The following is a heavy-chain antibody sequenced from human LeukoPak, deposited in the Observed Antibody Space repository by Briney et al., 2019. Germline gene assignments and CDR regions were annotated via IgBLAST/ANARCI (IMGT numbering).Heavy chain of an antibody. CDR1: GGSISSYY. J-gene: IGHJ4*02. D-gene: IGHD1-26*01. Sequence: PSETLSLTCTVSGGSISSYYWSWIRQPPGKGLEWIGYMFYSGSTNYNPSLKSRVTMSVDTSKSQFSLKLSSVTAADTAVYYCARGGAYSGSFLLYFDYWGQGTLVTVSS. V-gene: IGHV4-59*13. CDR2: MFYSGST. CDR3: ARGGAYSGSFLLYFDY.